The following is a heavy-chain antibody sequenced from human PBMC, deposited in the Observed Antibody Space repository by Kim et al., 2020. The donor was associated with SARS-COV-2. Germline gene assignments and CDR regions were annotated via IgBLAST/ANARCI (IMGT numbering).Heavy chain of an antibody. J-gene: IGHJ6*02. CDR2: FDPEDGET. D-gene: IGHD2-2*01. CDR1: GYTLTELS. CDR3: ATGQTIVVVPAAIRSYYYYYGMDV. V-gene: IGHV1-24*01. Sequence: ASVEVSCKVSGYTLTELSMHWVRQAPGKGLEWMGGFDPEDGETIYAQKFQGRVTMTEDTSTDTAYMELSSLRSEDTAVYYCATGQTIVVVPAAIRSYYYYYGMDVWGQGTTVTVSS.